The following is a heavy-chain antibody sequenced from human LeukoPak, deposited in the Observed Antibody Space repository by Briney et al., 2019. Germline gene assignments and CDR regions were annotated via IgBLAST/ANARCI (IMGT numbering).Heavy chain of an antibody. V-gene: IGHV4-59*12. CDR2: IYYSGST. CDR1: SGSISSYY. CDR3: ARSDDAFDI. Sequence: SETLSLTCTVSSGSISSYYWSWIRQPPGKGLEWIGYIYYSGSTNYNPSLKSRVTIPVDTSKNQFSLKLSSVTAADTAVYYCARSDDAFDIWGQGTMVTVSS. J-gene: IGHJ3*02.